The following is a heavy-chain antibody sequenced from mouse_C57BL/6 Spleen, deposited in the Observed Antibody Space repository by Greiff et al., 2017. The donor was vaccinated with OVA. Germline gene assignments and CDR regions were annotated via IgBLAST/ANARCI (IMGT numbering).Heavy chain of an antibody. V-gene: IGHV1-61*01. CDR2: IYPSDSET. J-gene: IGHJ2*01. D-gene: IGHD2-4*01. Sequence: QVQLQQPGAELVRPGSSVKLSCKASGYTFTSYWMDWVKQRPGQGLEWIGNIYPSDSETHYNQKFKDKATLTVDKSSSTAYMQLSSLTSEDSAVYYCARREYDYGGLDDWGQGTTLTVSS. CDR3: ARREYDYGGLDD. CDR1: GYTFTSYW.